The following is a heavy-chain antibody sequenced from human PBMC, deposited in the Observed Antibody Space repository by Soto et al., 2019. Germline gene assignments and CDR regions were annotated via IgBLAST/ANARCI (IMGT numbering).Heavy chain of an antibody. CDR1: GFTFSNYW. CDR2: INSDGRTT. D-gene: IGHD5-18*01. Sequence: EVQLVESGGGLVQPGGSLRLSCAASGFTFSNYWMHWVRQAPGKGLVWVSRINSDGRTTTHADSVKGRFTISRDNAKNKLYLQMNSLRAEDTAVYYCARYGRYTYGYGAEFDYWGQGALVTVSS. J-gene: IGHJ4*02. CDR3: ARYGRYTYGYGAEFDY. V-gene: IGHV3-74*01.